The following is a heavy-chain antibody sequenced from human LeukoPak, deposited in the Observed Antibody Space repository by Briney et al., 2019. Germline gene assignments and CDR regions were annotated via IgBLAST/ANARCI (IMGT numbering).Heavy chain of an antibody. D-gene: IGHD3-10*01. V-gene: IGHV3-30-3*01. CDR3: AKDRGSMVRGASDH. Sequence: PGGSLRLSCAASGFTFSSYAMHWVRQAPGKGLEWVAVTSYDEGNKYYADSVKGRFTISRDNSKNTLYLQMNSLRAEDTAVYYCAKDRGSMVRGASDHWGQGTLVTVSS. CDR1: GFTFSSYA. CDR2: TSYDEGNK. J-gene: IGHJ5*02.